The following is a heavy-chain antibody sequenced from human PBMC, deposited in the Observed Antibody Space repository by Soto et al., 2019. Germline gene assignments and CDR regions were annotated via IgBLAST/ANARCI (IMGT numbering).Heavy chain of an antibody. V-gene: IGHV4-34*01. CDR2: INHSGST. D-gene: IGHD4-17*01. CDR1: GGSFSGYY. CDR3: ARGDYGDYVYYYYGMDV. J-gene: IGHJ6*02. Sequence: PSETLSLTCAVYGGSFSGYYWSWIRQPPGKGLEWIGEINHSGSTNYNPSLKSRVTISVDTSKNQFSLKLSSVTAADTAVYYCARGDYGDYVYYYYGMDVWGQGTTVT.